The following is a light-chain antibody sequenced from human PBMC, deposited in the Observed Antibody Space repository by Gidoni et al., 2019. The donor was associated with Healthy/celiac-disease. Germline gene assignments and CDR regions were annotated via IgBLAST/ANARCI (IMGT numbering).Light chain of an antibody. CDR2: GNS. Sequence: QSVLTQPPSVSGAPGHKITISCTGSSSNIGAGYDVHWYQQLPGTAPKLLIYGNSNRPSGVPDRFSDSKSGTSASLAITGLQAEDEADYYCQSYDSSLSGFYVFGTGTKVTVL. CDR3: QSYDSSLSGFYV. J-gene: IGLJ1*01. CDR1: SSNIGAGYD. V-gene: IGLV1-40*01.